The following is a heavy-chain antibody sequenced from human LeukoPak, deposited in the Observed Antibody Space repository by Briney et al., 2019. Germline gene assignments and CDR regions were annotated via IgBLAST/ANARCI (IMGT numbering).Heavy chain of an antibody. CDR3: AKGRGFLEWSFDY. CDR1: GFTFSSYW. J-gene: IGHJ4*02. CDR2: IKQDGSEK. V-gene: IGHV3-7*03. Sequence: GGSLRLSCAASGFTFSSYWMSWVRQAPGKGLEWVANIKQDGSEKYYVASVKGRFTISRDNSKNTLYLQMNSLRAEDTAVYYCAKGRGFLEWSFDYWGQGTLVTVSS. D-gene: IGHD3-3*01.